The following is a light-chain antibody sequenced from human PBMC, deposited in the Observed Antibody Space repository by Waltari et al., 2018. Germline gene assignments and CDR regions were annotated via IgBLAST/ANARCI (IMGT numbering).Light chain of an antibody. CDR1: QSVRTN. Sequence: VLLTQSPASLSVSPGVTVLLSFRASQSVRTNLVWYQQKAGQAPRTLIYGASTRASGVPSRFSGSGSETDFTLIISSLQSEDAAVYFCQQYYVWPPITFGGGTKLEI. V-gene: IGKV3-15*01. CDR3: QQYYVWPPIT. CDR2: GAS. J-gene: IGKJ4*01.